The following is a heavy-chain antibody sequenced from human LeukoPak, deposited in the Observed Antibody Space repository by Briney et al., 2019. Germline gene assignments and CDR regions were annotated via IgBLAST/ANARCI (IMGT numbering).Heavy chain of an antibody. D-gene: IGHD2-21*02. CDR3: ARHSNSVYCGGDCYPEYYFDY. V-gene: IGHV3-21*01. Sequence: GGSLRLSCAASGFTFSSYSMNWVRQAPGKGLEWVSSISSSSSYIYYADSVKGRFTISRDNAKNSLYLQMNSLRAEDTAVYYCARHSNSVYCGGDCYPEYYFDYWGQGTLVTVSS. CDR1: GFTFSSYS. CDR2: ISSSSSYI. J-gene: IGHJ4*02.